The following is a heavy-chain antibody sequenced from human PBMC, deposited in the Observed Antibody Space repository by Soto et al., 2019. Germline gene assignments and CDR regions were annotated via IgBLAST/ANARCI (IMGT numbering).Heavy chain of an antibody. Sequence: KPSETLSLTCSVSGGSITTGGYYWSWIRQHPGKGLEWIGYIYYSGNTYYNPSLKSRVTISLDTSKNQFSLKLSSVTAADTAVYYYARARYSSHYYIDNWGQGTLVTVSS. CDR2: IYYSGNT. CDR1: GGSITTGGYY. CDR3: ARARYSSHYYIDN. D-gene: IGHD6-19*01. V-gene: IGHV4-31*03. J-gene: IGHJ4*02.